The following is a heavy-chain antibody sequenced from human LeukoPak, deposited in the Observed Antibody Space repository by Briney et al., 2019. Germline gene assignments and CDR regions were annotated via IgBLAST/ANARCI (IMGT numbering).Heavy chain of an antibody. D-gene: IGHD3-10*01. CDR2: MKEDRSEK. Sequence: GGSLRLSCAASGFTFSDYWMNWVRQAPGKGLEWVANMKEDRSEKYCVDCVKGRFTISRDNAKNSLYLQMNSLRVEDTAVYYCARGPNYGSRSDYFDYWGQGTLVTVSS. CDR1: GFTFSDYW. V-gene: IGHV3-7*03. J-gene: IGHJ4*02. CDR3: ARGPNYGSRSDYFDY.